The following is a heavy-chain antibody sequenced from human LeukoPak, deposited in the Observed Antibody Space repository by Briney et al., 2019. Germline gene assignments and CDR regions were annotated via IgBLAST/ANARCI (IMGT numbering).Heavy chain of an antibody. V-gene: IGHV3-30*04. Sequence: GGSLRLSCAASGSTFSSYAMHWVRQAPGKGLEWVAVISYDGINKYYADSVKGRFTISRDNSKNTLYVQMNSLRAEDTAVYYCAKGHYYGSGSLDYWGQGTLVTVSS. CDR2: ISYDGINK. J-gene: IGHJ4*02. CDR1: GSTFSSYA. D-gene: IGHD3-10*01. CDR3: AKGHYYGSGSLDY.